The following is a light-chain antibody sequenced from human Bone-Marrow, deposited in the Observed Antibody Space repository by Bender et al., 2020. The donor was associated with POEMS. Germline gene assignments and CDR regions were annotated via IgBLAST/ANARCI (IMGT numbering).Light chain of an antibody. CDR2: DVN. CDR3: CSYAGYYTV. J-gene: IGLJ3*02. CDR1: SSDVGDYNY. Sequence: QSVLTQPPSVSASPGQSITISCTGTSSDVGDYNYVSWFQQHPGKAPKLIIYDVNERPSGVPDRFSGSKSGNTASLTISGLQAEDEADYYCCSYAGYYTVFGGGTELTVL. V-gene: IGLV2-11*01.